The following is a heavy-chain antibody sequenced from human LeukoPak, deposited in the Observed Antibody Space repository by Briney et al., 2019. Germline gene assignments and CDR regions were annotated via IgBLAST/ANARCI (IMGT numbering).Heavy chain of an antibody. J-gene: IGHJ5*02. CDR2: IYHSGST. CDR3: ARDLGPRSRGPPFDP. Sequence: SGTLSLTCAVSGGSISSSNWWSWVRQPPGKGLEWIGEIYHSGSTNYNPSLKSRVTISVDKSKNQFSLKLSSVTAADTAVYYCARDLGPRSRGPPFDPWGQGTLVTVSS. CDR1: GGSISSSNW. D-gene: IGHD3-22*01. V-gene: IGHV4-4*02.